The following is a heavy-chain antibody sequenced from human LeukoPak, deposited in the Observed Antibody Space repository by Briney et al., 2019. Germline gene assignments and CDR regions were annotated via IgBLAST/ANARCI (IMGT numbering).Heavy chain of an antibody. D-gene: IGHD2-2*01. CDR1: GCTFSSYA. J-gene: IGHJ3*02. CDR3: ARVEDIVVVPAATGAFDI. V-gene: IGHV1-69*13. CDR2: IIPIFGTA. Sequence: ASVKVSCKASGCTFSSYAISWVRQAPGQGLEWMGGIIPIFGTANYAQKFQGRVTITADESTSTAYMELSSLRSEDTAVYYCARVEDIVVVPAATGAFDIWGQGTMVTVSS.